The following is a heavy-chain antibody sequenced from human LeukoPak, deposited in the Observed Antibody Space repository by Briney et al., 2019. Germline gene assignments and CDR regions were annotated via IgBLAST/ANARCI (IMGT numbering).Heavy chain of an antibody. J-gene: IGHJ6*02. CDR3: AKADGGFVVVPNGMDV. D-gene: IGHD2-2*01. CDR1: GYTFTGYY. V-gene: IGHV1-2*02. Sequence: ASVKVSCKASGYTFTGYYMHWVRQAPGQGLEWMGWINPNSGGTNYAQKFQGRVTITADKSTSTAYMELSSLRSEDTAVYYCAKADGGFVVVPNGMDVWGQGTTVTVSS. CDR2: INPNSGGT.